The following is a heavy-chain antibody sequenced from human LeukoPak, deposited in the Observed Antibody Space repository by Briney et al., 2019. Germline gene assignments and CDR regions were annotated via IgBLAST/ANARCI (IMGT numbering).Heavy chain of an antibody. D-gene: IGHD3-9*01. J-gene: IGHJ3*02. CDR2: ISGSGGST. CDR3: ANGQLEYFDWSPDLHAFDI. CDR1: GFTFSSYG. Sequence: PGGSLRLSCAASGFTFSSYGMSWVRQAPGKGLEWVSAISGSGGSTYYADSVKGRFTISRDNSKNTLYLQMNSLRAEDTAVYYCANGQLEYFDWSPDLHAFDIWGQGTMVTVSS. V-gene: IGHV3-23*01.